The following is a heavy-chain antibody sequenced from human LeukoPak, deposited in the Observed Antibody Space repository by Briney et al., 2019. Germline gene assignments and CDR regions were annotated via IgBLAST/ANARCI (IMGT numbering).Heavy chain of an antibody. Sequence: PSETLSLTCTVSGGSISSYYLSWIRQPPGKGLEWIGYVYYSGSTNYNPSLKSRVTISVDTSKNQFSLKLTSVSAADTAVYYCAGVPSDYYFGMDVWGQGTTVTVSS. V-gene: IGHV4-59*08. CDR1: GGSISSYY. CDR3: AGVPSDYYFGMDV. CDR2: VYYSGST. D-gene: IGHD2-2*01. J-gene: IGHJ6*02.